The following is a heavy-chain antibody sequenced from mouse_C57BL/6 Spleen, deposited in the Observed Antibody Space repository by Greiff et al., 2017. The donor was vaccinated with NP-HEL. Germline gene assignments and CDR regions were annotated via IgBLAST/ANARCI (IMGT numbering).Heavy chain of an antibody. CDR2: IHPNSGST. D-gene: IGHD2-1*01. Sequence: VQLQQSGAELVKPGASVKLSCKASGYTFTSYWMHWVKQRPGQGLEWIGMIHPNSGSTNYNEKFKSKATLTVDKSSSTAYMQLSSLTSEDSAVYYCAVNYGNPYYFDYWGQGTTLTVSS. J-gene: IGHJ2*01. CDR3: AVNYGNPYYFDY. CDR1: GYTFTSYW. V-gene: IGHV1-64*01.